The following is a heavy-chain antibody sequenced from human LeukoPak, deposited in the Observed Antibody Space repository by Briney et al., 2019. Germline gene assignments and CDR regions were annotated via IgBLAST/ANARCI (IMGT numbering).Heavy chain of an antibody. CDR1: GFTFSIDG. J-gene: IGHJ4*02. V-gene: IGHV3-7*05. CDR2: IKQDGSEK. CDR3: WRRGSSSWNFDN. D-gene: IGHD6-13*01. Sequence: PGGSLRLSCAPPGFTFSIDGISCGRQAPGKGLEWVANIKQDGSEKYYVDSVKGRFTISRDNAKNSLYLQMNSLRAEDTAVYYCWRRGSSSWNFDNWGQGTLVTVSS.